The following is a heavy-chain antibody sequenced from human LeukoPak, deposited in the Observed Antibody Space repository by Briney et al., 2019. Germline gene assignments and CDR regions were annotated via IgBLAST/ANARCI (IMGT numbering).Heavy chain of an antibody. D-gene: IGHD2-2*01. CDR2: VSGNGDTY. CDR3: GSAYAGLRDY. J-gene: IGHJ4*02. Sequence: GGSLRLSCAASGFTFSSYEMNWVRQAPGKGLEWVSYVSGNGDTYYYGASLRARFTISRDNAKNSLYLQSNSLRGEDTAVYYCGSAYAGLRDYWGQGTLVTVSS. V-gene: IGHV3-48*03. CDR1: GFTFSSYE.